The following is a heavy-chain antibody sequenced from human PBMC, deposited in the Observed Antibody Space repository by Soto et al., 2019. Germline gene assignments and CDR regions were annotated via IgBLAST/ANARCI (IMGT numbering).Heavy chain of an antibody. D-gene: IGHD6-13*01. J-gene: IGHJ6*02. CDR1: GYIFTGYF. Sequence: ASVKGSCKASGYIFTGYFMHWVRQAPGQGLELMGWINPNNGGTKYAQKFQGRVTLTRDTSISTAYLDLSSLRSDDTAVYYCASFYSSRGEFYFYGRDVWGQGTTVTVYS. V-gene: IGHV1-2*02. CDR2: INPNNGGT. CDR3: ASFYSSRGEFYFYGRDV.